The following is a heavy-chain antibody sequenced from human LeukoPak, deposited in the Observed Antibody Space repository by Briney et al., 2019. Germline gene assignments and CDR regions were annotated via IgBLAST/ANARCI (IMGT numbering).Heavy chain of an antibody. D-gene: IGHD3-10*01. CDR1: GFTFSSYG. V-gene: IGHV3-30*18. Sequence: GGSLRLSCAAAGFTFSSYGVHWVRQAPGKGLGWVAVISYDGSNKYYADSVKGRFTISRDNSKNTLYLQMNSLRAEDTAVYYCAKEYGSGSYYAYYFDYWGQGTLVTVSS. J-gene: IGHJ4*02. CDR2: ISYDGSNK. CDR3: AKEYGSGSYYAYYFDY.